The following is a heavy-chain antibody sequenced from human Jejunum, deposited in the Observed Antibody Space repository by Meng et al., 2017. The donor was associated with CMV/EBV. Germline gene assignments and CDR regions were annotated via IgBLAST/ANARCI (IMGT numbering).Heavy chain of an antibody. V-gene: IGHV3-48*03. Sequence: SGFTFTDHEMNWVRQAPGRGREWVSYISHSGTTKNYADSVRGRFTISRDTATNSVYLQMDTLRAEDTALYYCTRGSNWNWNWFDPWGQGTLVTVSS. CDR1: GFTFTDHE. CDR2: ISHSGTTK. CDR3: TRGSNWNWNWFDP. J-gene: IGHJ5*02. D-gene: IGHD1-7*01.